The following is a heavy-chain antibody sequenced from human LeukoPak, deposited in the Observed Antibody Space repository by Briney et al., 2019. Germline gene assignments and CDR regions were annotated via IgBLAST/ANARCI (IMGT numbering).Heavy chain of an antibody. CDR1: GFTFSSYW. CDR3: ARDTSGYSGYDSFDY. Sequence: GGSLRLSCAASGFTFSSYWMSWVRQAPGKGLEWVANIKQDGSEKYYVDSVKGRFTISRDNAKNSLYLQMNSLRAEDTAVYYCARDTSGYSGYDSFDYWGQGTLVTVSS. D-gene: IGHD5-12*01. V-gene: IGHV3-7*01. CDR2: IKQDGSEK. J-gene: IGHJ4*02.